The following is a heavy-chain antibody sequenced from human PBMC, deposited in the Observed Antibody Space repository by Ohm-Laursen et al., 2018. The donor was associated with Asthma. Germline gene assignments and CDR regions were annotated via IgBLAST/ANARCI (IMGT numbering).Heavy chain of an antibody. V-gene: IGHV4-4*03. CDR3: ARVGDCSGGSCYSAPSVYYYYGMDV. J-gene: IGHJ6*02. CDR2: IYHSGST. Sequence: PGTLSLTCAVSGGSISSSNWWSWVRQPPGKGLEWIGEIYHSGSTNYNPSLKSRVTISVDKSKNQFSLKLSSVTAADTAVYYCARVGDCSGGSCYSAPSVYYYYGMDVWGQGTTVTVSS. D-gene: IGHD2-15*01. CDR1: GGSISSSNW.